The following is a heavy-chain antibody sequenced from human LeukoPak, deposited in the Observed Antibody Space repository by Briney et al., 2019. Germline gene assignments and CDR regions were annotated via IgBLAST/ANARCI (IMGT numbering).Heavy chain of an antibody. V-gene: IGHV4-59*01. CDR1: GGSISSYY. J-gene: IGHJ6*03. D-gene: IGHD6-13*01. CDR2: IYYSGST. CDR3: ARGTIAAAGTPYYYYMDV. Sequence: PSETLSLTCTVSGGSISSYYWGWIRQPPGKGLEWIGYIYYSGSTNYNPSLKSRVTISVDTSKNQFSLKLSSVTAADTAVYYCARGTIAAAGTPYYYYMDVWGKGTTVTISS.